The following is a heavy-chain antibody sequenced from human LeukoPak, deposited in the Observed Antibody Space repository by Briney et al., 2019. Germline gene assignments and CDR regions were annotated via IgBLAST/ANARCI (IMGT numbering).Heavy chain of an antibody. V-gene: IGHV4-34*01. CDR2: INHSGST. J-gene: IGHJ4*02. CDR3: ASGAQLRYLLY. D-gene: IGHD5-24*01. CDR1: GGSFSGYY. Sequence: PSETLSLTCAVYGGSFSGYYWSWIRQPPGKGLEWIGEINHSGSTNYNPSLKSRVTISVDTSKNQFSLELSSVTAADTAVYYCASGAQLRYLLYWGQGTLVTVSS.